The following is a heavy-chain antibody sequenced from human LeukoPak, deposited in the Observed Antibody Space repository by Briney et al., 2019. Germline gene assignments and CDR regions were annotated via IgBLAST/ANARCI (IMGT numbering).Heavy chain of an antibody. CDR3: ARGRYDSSGYYFDY. V-gene: IGHV1-18*01. J-gene: IGHJ4*02. Sequence: ASVKVSCKASGYTFTSYGISWVRQAPGQGLEWMGWISAYNGNTNYAQKFQGRVTMTRDTSTSTVYMELSSLRSEDTAVYYCARGRYDSSGYYFDYWGQGTLVTVSS. D-gene: IGHD3-22*01. CDR1: GYTFTSYG. CDR2: ISAYNGNT.